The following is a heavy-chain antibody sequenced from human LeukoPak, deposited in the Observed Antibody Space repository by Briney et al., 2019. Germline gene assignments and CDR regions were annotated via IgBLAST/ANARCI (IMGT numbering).Heavy chain of an antibody. Sequence: SETLSLTCTVSGGSISSYYWSWIRQPPGKGLEWIGYISYSGSTNYNPSLRSRVTTSVDTSKNQFSLKLTSVTAADTAVYYCARGWFYFDYWGQGTLDTVSS. CDR3: ARGWFYFDY. CDR1: GGSISSYY. CDR2: ISYSGST. V-gene: IGHV4-59*08. D-gene: IGHD6-19*01. J-gene: IGHJ4*02.